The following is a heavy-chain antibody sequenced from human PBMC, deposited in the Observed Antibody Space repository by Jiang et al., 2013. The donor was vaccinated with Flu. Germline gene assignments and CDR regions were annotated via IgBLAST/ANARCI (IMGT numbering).Heavy chain of an antibody. V-gene: IGHV1-69*04. Sequence: GAEVKKPGSSVKVSCKASGGTFSSYAISWVRQAPGQGLEWMGRIIPILGIANYAQKFQGRVTITADKSTSTAYMELSSLRSEDTAVYYCAREKLEDFGASGAFDIWGQGTMVTVSS. D-gene: IGHD3-3*01. CDR2: IIPILGIA. J-gene: IGHJ3*02. CDR3: AREKLEDFGASGAFDI. CDR1: GGTFSSYA.